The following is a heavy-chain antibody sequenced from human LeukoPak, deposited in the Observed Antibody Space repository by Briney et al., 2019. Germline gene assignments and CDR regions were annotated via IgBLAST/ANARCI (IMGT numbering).Heavy chain of an antibody. Sequence: GGSLRLSCAASGFTFSSYGMSWVRQAPGKGLEWVSAISGSGGSTYYADSVKGRFTISRDNSKNTLYLQMNSLRAEDTAVYYCAKERIAAAGPPGFDYWGQGTLVTVPS. CDR1: GFTFSSYG. V-gene: IGHV3-23*01. CDR2: ISGSGGST. D-gene: IGHD6-13*01. J-gene: IGHJ4*02. CDR3: AKERIAAAGPPGFDY.